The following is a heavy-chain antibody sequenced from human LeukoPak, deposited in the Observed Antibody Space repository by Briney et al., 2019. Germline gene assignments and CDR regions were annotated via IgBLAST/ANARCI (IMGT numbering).Heavy chain of an antibody. Sequence: PSETLSLTCAVYGGSFSGYYWSWIRQPPGKGLEWIGEINHSGSTNYNPSLKSRVTISVDTSKNQFSLKLSSVTAADTAVYYCARNSKHDGNYYYYYGMDVWGQGTTVTVSS. J-gene: IGHJ6*02. V-gene: IGHV4-34*01. CDR1: GGSFSGYY. CDR3: ARNSKHDGNYYYYYGMDV. CDR2: INHSGST. D-gene: IGHD4-11*01.